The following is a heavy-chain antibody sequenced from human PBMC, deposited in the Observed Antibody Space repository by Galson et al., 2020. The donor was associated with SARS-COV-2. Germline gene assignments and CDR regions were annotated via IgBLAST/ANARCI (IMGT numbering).Heavy chain of an antibody. J-gene: IGHJ5*02. V-gene: IGHV4-4*07. CDR2: IHTTVNT. D-gene: IGHD2-2*01. CDR3: ARDQGFCSGTSCHDANWFDP. CDR1: GGSISSAY. Sequence: SETLSLTCTVSGGSISSAYWSWIRQPAGKGLEWIGRIHTTVNTNYNPSLQSRLTMSVDTSKNQFSLKLRSVTAADTAVYYCARDQGFCSGTSCHDANWFDPWGQGTLVTVSS.